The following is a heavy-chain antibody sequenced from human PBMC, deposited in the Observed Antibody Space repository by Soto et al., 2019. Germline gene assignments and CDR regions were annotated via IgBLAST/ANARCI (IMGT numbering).Heavy chain of an antibody. Sequence: GGSLRLSCAASGFTFSSYAMSWVRQAPGKGLEWVSAISGSGGSTYYADSVKGRFTISRDNSKNTLYLQMNSLRAEDTAVYYCAKGVSSWYGEDDAFDIWDQGTRDTV. J-gene: IGHJ3*02. CDR2: ISGSGGST. V-gene: IGHV3-23*01. D-gene: IGHD6-13*01. CDR1: GFTFSSYA. CDR3: AKGVSSWYGEDDAFDI.